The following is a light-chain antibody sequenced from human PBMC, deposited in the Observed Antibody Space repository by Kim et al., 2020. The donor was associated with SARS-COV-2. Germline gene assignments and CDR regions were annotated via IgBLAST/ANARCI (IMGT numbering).Light chain of an antibody. CDR1: QSVLYSSNNKNY. J-gene: IGKJ1*01. CDR3: QQYYSTPPT. V-gene: IGKV4-1*01. Sequence: ATINCKSSQSVLYSSNNKNYLAWYQQKPGQPPKLLIYWASTRESGVPDRFGGSGSGTDFTLTISSLQAEDVAVYYCQQYYSTPPTFGQGTKVDIK. CDR2: WAS.